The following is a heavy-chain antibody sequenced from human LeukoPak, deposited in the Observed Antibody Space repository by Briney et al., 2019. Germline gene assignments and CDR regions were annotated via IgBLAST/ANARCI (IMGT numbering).Heavy chain of an antibody. V-gene: IGHV4-34*01. D-gene: IGHD5-18*01. CDR3: ARGRLWLVYYYYYYMDV. CDR1: GGSFSGHY. J-gene: IGHJ6*03. Sequence: SETLPLTCAVYGGSFSGHYWSWIRQPPGKGLEWIGEINHSGSTNYNPSLKSRVTISIDTSKNQFSLKLSSVTAADTAVYYCARGRLWLVYYYYYYMDVWGKGTTVTVSS. CDR2: INHSGST.